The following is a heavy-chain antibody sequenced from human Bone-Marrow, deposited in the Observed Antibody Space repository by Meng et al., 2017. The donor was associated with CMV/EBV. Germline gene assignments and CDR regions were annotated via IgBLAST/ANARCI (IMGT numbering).Heavy chain of an antibody. CDR2: ISSSSSYI. V-gene: IGHV3-21*01. D-gene: IGHD3-22*01. J-gene: IGHJ4*02. CDR3: ARDRSGYYSALDD. CDR1: GFTFSSYS. Sequence: GESLKISCAASGFTFSSYSMNWVRQAPGKGLEWVSSISSSSSYIYYADSVKGRFTISRDNAKNSLYLQMNSLRAEDTAVYYCARDRSGYYSALDDWGQGTLVTVSS.